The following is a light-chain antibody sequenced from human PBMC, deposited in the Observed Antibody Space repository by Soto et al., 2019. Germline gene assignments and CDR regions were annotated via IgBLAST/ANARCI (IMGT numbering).Light chain of an antibody. CDR3: QQSYSTPLT. Sequence: DIQMTQSPSSLSASVGDRVTITCRASQSITIYLNWYQQQPGKAPRLLIYGASTLQTGVPSRFSGSGSMTDFTLTISSLQPEDFATYYCQQSYSTPLTFGGGTKVEIK. V-gene: IGKV1-39*01. CDR1: QSITIY. J-gene: IGKJ4*01. CDR2: GAS.